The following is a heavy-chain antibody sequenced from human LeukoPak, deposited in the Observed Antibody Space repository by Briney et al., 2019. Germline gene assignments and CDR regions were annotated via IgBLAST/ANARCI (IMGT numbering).Heavy chain of an antibody. Sequence: GGSLRLSCGVSGFTFSSYWMNWVSQAPGKGLEWVASIKQDGGEKSYVDSVKGRFTISRDNSKNTPYLQMNSLRAEDTAVYYCAKGIYGDYVPLDYWGLGTLVTVSS. CDR1: GFTFSSYW. CDR3: AKGIYGDYVPLDY. J-gene: IGHJ4*02. V-gene: IGHV3-7*03. D-gene: IGHD4-17*01. CDR2: IKQDGGEK.